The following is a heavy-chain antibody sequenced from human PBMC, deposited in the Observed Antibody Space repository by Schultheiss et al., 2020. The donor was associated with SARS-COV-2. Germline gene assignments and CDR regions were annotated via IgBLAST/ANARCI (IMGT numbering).Heavy chain of an antibody. V-gene: IGHV1-24*01. Sequence: ASVKVSCKASGYTFTSYDINWVRQAPGKGLEWMGGFDPEDGETIYAQKFQGRVTMTEDTSTDTAYMELSSLRSEDTAVYYCATGRGYSYGLRGERGDYWGQGTLVTVSS. J-gene: IGHJ4*02. CDR1: GYTFTSYD. CDR3: ATGRGYSYGLRGERGDY. CDR2: FDPEDGET. D-gene: IGHD5-18*01.